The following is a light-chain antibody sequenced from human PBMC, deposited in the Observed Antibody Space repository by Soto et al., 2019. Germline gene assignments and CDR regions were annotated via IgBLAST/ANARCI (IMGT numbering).Light chain of an antibody. V-gene: IGLV2-14*01. Sequence: QSVVTQPAAVSRSPGQSITISCTGTSSDVGGYNYVSWYQQHPGKAPKLMIYDVSNRPSGVSNRFSGSKSGNTASLTISGLQAEDEADYHCSSYTSSSTLVFGTGTKVTVL. CDR2: DVS. CDR1: SSDVGGYNY. CDR3: SSYTSSSTLV. J-gene: IGLJ1*01.